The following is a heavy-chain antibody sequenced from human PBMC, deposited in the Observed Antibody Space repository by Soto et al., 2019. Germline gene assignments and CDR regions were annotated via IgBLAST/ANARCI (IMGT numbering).Heavy chain of an antibody. CDR3: AGGAAGRAPFQH. J-gene: IGHJ1*01. CDR2: XRXXXSXYXT. CDR1: GFTFNDHY. V-gene: IGHV3-72*01. Sequence: GESLKISCAASGFTFNDHYMDWVRQAPGKGLEWVXRXRXXXSXYXTXYXXXXKGRFSISRDESKSSVFLQMSSLKIEDTAVYYCAGGAAGRAPFQHWSQGTLVTVSS. D-gene: IGHD6-13*01.